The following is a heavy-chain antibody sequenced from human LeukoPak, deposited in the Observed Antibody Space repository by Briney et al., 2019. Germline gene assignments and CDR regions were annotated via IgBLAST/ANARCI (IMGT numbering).Heavy chain of an antibody. Sequence: PSETLSLTCIVSGGSISSDSYYWNWILQPAGKGLEWIGRVYTSGSTNCNPSLKSRVSISVDTSKNQFSLRLTSVTAADTAVYYCARDRLLWGPFDIWGQGTMLTVSS. CDR3: ARDRLLWGPFDI. CDR2: VYTSGST. D-gene: IGHD7-27*01. V-gene: IGHV4-61*02. J-gene: IGHJ3*02. CDR1: GGSISSDSYY.